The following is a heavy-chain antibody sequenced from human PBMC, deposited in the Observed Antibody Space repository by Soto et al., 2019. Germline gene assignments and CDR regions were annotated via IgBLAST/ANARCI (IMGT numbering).Heavy chain of an antibody. V-gene: IGHV1-69*02. CDR2: IIPILGIA. Sequence: QVQLVQSGAEVKKPGSSVKVSCKASGGTFSSYTISWVRQAPGQGLEWMGRIIPILGIANYAQKFQGRVTITADKSTSTAYMELSSLRXXDXXXXXXXXXXXXXXIDYWGQGTLVTVSS. CDR1: GGTFSSYT. J-gene: IGHJ4*02. CDR3: XXXXXXXXIDY.